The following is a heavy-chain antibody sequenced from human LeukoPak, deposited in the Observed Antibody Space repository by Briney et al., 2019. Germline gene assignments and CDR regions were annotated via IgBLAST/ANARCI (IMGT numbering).Heavy chain of an antibody. CDR2: IIPIFGTA. CDR1: GGTFSSYA. Sequence: EASVKVSCKASGGTFSSYAISWVRQAPGQGLEWMGGIIPIFGTANYAQKFQGRVTITADESTSTAYMELSSLRSEDTAVYYCARANYDSSGYYYENPYYYYYGMDVWGQGTTVTVSS. V-gene: IGHV1-69*13. CDR3: ARANYDSSGYYYENPYYYYYGMDV. J-gene: IGHJ6*02. D-gene: IGHD3-22*01.